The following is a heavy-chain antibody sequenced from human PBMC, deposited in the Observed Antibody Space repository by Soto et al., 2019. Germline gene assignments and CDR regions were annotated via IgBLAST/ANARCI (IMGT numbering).Heavy chain of an antibody. J-gene: IGHJ4*02. CDR3: AKGSIEYSASVDH. CDR2: ISVRGGSL. Sequence: EVQLLESGGGLVQPGGSLRLACTASGFSFSSYAMVWVRQAPGKGLEWVSVISVRGGSLYFADSVKGRVTISRDHSKNVLSLEMNTLRAEDTATCFCAKGSIEYSASVDHWCQGTLVLVSS. V-gene: IGHV3-23*01. CDR1: GFSFSSYA. D-gene: IGHD5-12*01.